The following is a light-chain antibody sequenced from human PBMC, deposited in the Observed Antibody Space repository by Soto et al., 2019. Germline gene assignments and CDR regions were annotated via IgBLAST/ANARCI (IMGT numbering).Light chain of an antibody. CDR1: SSDVGGYNY. J-gene: IGLJ1*01. Sequence: QSALTLPASVSGSPGQSITISCTGTSSDVGGYNYVSWYQHHPGKAPKLMIYEVVNRPSGVSNRFSGSKSGITASLTISGLQAEDEADYYCTSYTSSSPLVFGTGTKLTVL. V-gene: IGLV2-14*01. CDR2: EVV. CDR3: TSYTSSSPLV.